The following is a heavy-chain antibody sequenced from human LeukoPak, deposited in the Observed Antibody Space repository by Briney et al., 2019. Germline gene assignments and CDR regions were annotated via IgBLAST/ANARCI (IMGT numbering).Heavy chain of an antibody. J-gene: IGHJ4*02. Sequence: GGSLRLSCAASGFTFSSYWMNWVRQAPGKGLEWVSSISSSSSYIYYADSVKGRFTISRDNAKNSLYLQMNSLRAEDTAVYYCARGPMITFGGVIVSFDYWGQGTLVTVSS. CDR1: GFTFSSYW. D-gene: IGHD3-16*02. V-gene: IGHV3-21*01. CDR2: ISSSSSYI. CDR3: ARGPMITFGGVIVSFDY.